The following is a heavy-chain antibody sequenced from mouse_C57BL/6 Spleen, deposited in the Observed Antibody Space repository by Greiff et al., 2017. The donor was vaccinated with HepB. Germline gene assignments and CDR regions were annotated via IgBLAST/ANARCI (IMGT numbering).Heavy chain of an antibody. D-gene: IGHD2-4*01. CDR3: ARDGGVYYDYDGVFDY. Sequence: EVKLEESGPGLVKPSQTVFLTCTVTGISITTGNYRWSWIRQFPGNKLEWIGYIYYSGTITYNPSLTSRTTIPRDTPKNQFFLEMNSLTAEDTATYYCARDGGVYYDYDGVFDYWGQGTTLTVSS. CDR2: IYYSGTI. J-gene: IGHJ2*01. V-gene: IGHV3-5*01. CDR1: GISITTGNYR.